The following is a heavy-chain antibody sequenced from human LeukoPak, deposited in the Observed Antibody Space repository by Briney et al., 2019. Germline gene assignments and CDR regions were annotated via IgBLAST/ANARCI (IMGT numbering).Heavy chain of an antibody. CDR2: ISSSSSYI. D-gene: IGHD6-19*01. CDR1: GFTFSSYS. J-gene: IGHJ4*02. V-gene: IGHV3-21*01. Sequence: PGGSLRLSCAASGFTFSSYSMNWVRQAPGKGLEWVSSISSSSSYIYYADSVKGRFTISRDNAKNSLYLQMNSLRAEDTAVYYCARLLVAVAGTPRWGQGTLVTVSS. CDR3: ARLLVAVAGTPR.